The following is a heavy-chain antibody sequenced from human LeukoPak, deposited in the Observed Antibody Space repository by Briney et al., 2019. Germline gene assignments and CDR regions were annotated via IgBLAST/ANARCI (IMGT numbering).Heavy chain of an antibody. V-gene: IGHV1-2*06. CDR1: GYTFTGYY. CDR2: INPNSGGT. J-gene: IGHJ6*03. CDR3: ARDLVYKPPYYYYYYYMDV. D-gene: IGHD1-1*01. Sequence: ASVKVSCKASGYTFTGYYMHWVRQAPGQGLEWMGRINPNSGGTNYAQKFQGRVTMTRDTSISTAYMELSRLRSDDTAVYYCARDLVYKPPYYYYYYYMDVWGKGTTVTVSS.